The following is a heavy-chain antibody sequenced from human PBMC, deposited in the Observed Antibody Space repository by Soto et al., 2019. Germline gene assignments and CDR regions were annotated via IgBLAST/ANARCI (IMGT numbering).Heavy chain of an antibody. CDR3: ARGGVANSRDAFDI. Sequence: QVQLVQSGAEVKKPGTSVKVSCEVSGGTFSNYAITWVRQAPGPGLEWLGGAIPVYGSTNYAQKFQGRVTITAGESATTTFMELSSLRSDDTAVYYCARGGVANSRDAFDIWGQGTLVTVS. J-gene: IGHJ3*02. CDR2: AIPVYGST. CDR1: GGTFSNYA. D-gene: IGHD1-26*01. V-gene: IGHV1-69*01.